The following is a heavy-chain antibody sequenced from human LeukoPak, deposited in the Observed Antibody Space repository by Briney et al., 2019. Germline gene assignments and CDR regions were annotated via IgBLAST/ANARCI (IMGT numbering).Heavy chain of an antibody. CDR1: GFTFSSYG. J-gene: IGHJ6*02. CDR2: IWYDGSNK. V-gene: IGHV3-33*01. Sequence: GGSLRLSCAASGFTFSSYGMHWVRQAPGKGLEWVAVIWYDGSNKYYADSVKGRFTISRDNSKNTLYLQMNSLRAEDTAVYYCARVLGSRTSFYYYYGVDVWGQGTTVTVSS. D-gene: IGHD6-13*01. CDR3: ARVLGSRTSFYYYYGVDV.